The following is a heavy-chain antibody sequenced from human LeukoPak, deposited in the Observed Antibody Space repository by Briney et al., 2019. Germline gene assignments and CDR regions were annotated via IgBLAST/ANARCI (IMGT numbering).Heavy chain of an antibody. J-gene: IGHJ4*02. D-gene: IGHD5-24*01. CDR3: ARGGYGYNFFDY. V-gene: IGHV3-23*01. Sequence: GGSLRLSCVASGFTYNYNSYAMSWVRQAPGKGLEWVSTISGSGGTIYYADSVKGRFTISRDNAKNSLYLQMNSLRAEDTAVYYCARGGYGYNFFDYWGQGTLVTVSS. CDR2: ISGSGGTI. CDR1: GFTYNYNSYA.